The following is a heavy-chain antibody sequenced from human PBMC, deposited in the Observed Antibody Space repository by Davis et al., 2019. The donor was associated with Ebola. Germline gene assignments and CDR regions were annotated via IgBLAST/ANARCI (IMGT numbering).Heavy chain of an antibody. J-gene: IGHJ5*02. D-gene: IGHD1-7*01. CDR2: IKQDGSEK. CDR3: ARDLAGTTFNWFDP. V-gene: IGHV3-7*01. Sequence: GESLKISCAASGFTFSSYWMSWVRQAPGKGLEWVANIKQDGSEKYYVDSVKGRFTISRDNAKNSLYLQMNSLRAEGTAVYYCARDLAGTTFNWFDPWGQGTLVTVSS. CDR1: GFTFSSYW.